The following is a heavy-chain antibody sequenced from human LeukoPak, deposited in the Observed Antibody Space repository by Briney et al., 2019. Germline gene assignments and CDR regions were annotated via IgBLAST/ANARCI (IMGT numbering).Heavy chain of an antibody. D-gene: IGHD1-14*01. J-gene: IGHJ6*02. CDR2: INGDGGRT. V-gene: IGHV3-23*01. CDR3: AKDIKGTNYYYYGMGA. CDR1: GFTFGDYY. Sequence: GGSLRLSCAASGFTFGDYYMSWIRQAPGKGLDWVSAINGDGGRTYHADSVKGRFTISRDNSKNTLYLQMNSLRVEDTAVYYCAKDIKGTNYYYYGMGAWGQGTTVTVSS.